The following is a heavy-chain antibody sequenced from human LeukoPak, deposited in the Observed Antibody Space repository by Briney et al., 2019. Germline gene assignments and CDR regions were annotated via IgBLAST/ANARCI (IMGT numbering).Heavy chain of an antibody. J-gene: IGHJ3*02. CDR1: GGSISSYY. D-gene: IGHD3-3*01. CDR3: ARGGVITIFGVVRRRAFDI. V-gene: IGHV4-34*01. CDR2: INHSGST. Sequence: PSETLSLTCTVSGGSISSYYWSWIRQPPGKGLEWIGEINHSGSTNYNPSLKSRVTISVDTSKNQFSLKLSSVTAADTAVYYCARGGVITIFGVVRRRAFDIWGQGTMVTVSS.